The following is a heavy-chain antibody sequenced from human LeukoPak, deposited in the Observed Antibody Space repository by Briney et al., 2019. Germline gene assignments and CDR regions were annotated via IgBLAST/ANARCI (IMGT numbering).Heavy chain of an antibody. J-gene: IGHJ4*02. CDR3: ARVSLAAAGPFDY. D-gene: IGHD6-13*01. CDR1: GFSVSNNY. Sequence: GGSLRLSCAASGFSVSNNYMSWVRQAPGKGLEWVSSISSSSSYIYYADSVKGRFTISRDNAKNSLYLQMNSLRAEDTAVYYCARVSLAAAGPFDYWGQGTLVTVSS. CDR2: ISSSSSYI. V-gene: IGHV3-21*01.